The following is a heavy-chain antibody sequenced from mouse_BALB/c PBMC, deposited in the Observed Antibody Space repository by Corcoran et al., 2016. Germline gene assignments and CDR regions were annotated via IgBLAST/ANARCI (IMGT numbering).Heavy chain of an antibody. CDR3: ASDSRGAAWFAY. CDR1: GYTFTNDV. CDR2: INPYTGEP. J-gene: IGHJ3*01. Sequence: QIQLVQSGHELKTPGEKVKFYCKASGYTFTNDVINWVNQAPGKGLNWMGRINPYTGEPTYDDDFKGRFAFSLDTSASTAYLQINNLKNEDMATYFGASDSRGAAWFAYWGQGTLVTVSA. V-gene: IGHV9-1*02.